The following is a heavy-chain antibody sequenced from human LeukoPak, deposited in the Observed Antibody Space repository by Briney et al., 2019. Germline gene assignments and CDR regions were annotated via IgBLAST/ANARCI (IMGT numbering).Heavy chain of an antibody. V-gene: IGHV4-34*01. D-gene: IGHD3-10*01. CDR1: GGSFSGYY. Sequence: PSETLSLTCAVYGGSFSGYYWSWIRQPPGKGLEWIGEINHSGSTNYNPSLKSRVTISVDTSKKQFSLKLTSVTAADTAVYFCARSHPASSGDFWVRAFDMWGQGTMVTVSS. CDR2: INHSGST. J-gene: IGHJ3*02. CDR3: ARSHPASSGDFWVRAFDM.